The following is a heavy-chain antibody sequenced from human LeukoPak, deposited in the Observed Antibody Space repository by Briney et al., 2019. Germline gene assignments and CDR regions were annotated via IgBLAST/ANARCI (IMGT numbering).Heavy chain of an antibody. V-gene: IGHV3-33*01. Sequence: GGSLRLSCAASGFTFSSYGMHWVRQAPGKGLEWVAVVWYDGSNKYYADSVKGRFTISRDNSKNTLYLQMNSLRAEDTAVYYCASGGAHYYDSSGSFGFHYYYGMDVWGQGTTVTVSS. CDR1: GFTFSSYG. CDR2: VWYDGSNK. CDR3: ASGGAHYYDSSGSFGFHYYYGMDV. J-gene: IGHJ6*02. D-gene: IGHD3-22*01.